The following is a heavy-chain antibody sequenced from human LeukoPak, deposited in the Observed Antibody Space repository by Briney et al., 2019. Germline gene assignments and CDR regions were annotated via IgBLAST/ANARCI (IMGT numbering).Heavy chain of an antibody. CDR3: ARHCLYYDILTGSNHNWFDP. V-gene: IGHV4-4*07. D-gene: IGHD3-9*01. CDR2: IYTSGST. CDR1: GGSISSYY. Sequence: SETLSLTCTVSGGSISSYYWSWIRQPAGKGLEWIGRIYTSGSTDYNPSLKSRVTMSVDTSKNQFSLKLSSVAAADTAVYYCARHCLYYDILTGSNHNWFDPWGQGTLVTVSS. J-gene: IGHJ5*02.